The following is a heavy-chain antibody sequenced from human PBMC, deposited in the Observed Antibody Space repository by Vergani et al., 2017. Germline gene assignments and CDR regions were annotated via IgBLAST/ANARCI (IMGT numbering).Heavy chain of an antibody. D-gene: IGHD3-3*01. Sequence: EVQLVESGGGLVKPGGSLRLSCAASGFTFSNAWMSWVRPAPGKGLEWVGRIKSKTDGGTTDYAAPVKGRFTISRDDSKNTLYLQMNSLKTEDTAVYYCTTDPIYYDVWEWLPGGAFDIGGQGTMVTVSS. J-gene: IGHJ3*02. CDR1: GFTFSNAW. CDR2: IKSKTDGGTT. V-gene: IGHV3-15*01. CDR3: TTDPIYYDVWEWLPGGAFDI.